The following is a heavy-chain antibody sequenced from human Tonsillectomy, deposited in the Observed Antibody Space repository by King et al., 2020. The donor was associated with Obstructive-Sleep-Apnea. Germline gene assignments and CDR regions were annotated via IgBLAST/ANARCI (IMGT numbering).Heavy chain of an antibody. D-gene: IGHD6-13*01. CDR2: IYYSGST. CDR3: ARDRGGSSWASGVFDI. J-gene: IGHJ3*02. V-gene: IGHV4-59*01. Sequence: LQLQESGPGLVKPSETLSLICTVPGDSISSYYWNWIRQPPGKGLEWVGYIYYSGSTNYSPSLKSRVTISVDRSKNQFSLTLSSVTAADTAVYFCARDRGGSSWASGVFDIWGQGTMVTVSS. CDR1: GDSISSYY.